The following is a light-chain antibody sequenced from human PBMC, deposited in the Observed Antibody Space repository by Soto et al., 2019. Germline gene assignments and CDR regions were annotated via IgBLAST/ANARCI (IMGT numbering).Light chain of an antibody. J-gene: IGKJ1*01. V-gene: IGKV1-5*03. CDR3: EQYNSDST. CDR1: QSISIW. CDR2: KAS. Sequence: IQMTQSPSTLSASVGDRVTITCRASQSISIWLAWYQQKPGKAPKPLIYKASSLESELPSRFSGSGSGKEFTLTINSLQPDDSATYYCEQYNSDSTFGQGTKVEIK.